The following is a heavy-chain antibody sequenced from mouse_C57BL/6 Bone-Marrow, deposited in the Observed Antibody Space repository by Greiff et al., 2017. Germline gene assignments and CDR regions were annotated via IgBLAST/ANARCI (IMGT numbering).Heavy chain of an antibody. Sequence: VKVVESGAELVRPGASVTLSCKASGYTFTDYEMHWVKQTPVHGLEWIGAIDPETGGTAYNQKFKGKAILTADKSSSTAYMELRSLTSEDSAVYYCTSDVNWYFDVWGTGTTVTVSS. CDR1: GYTFTDYE. CDR3: TSDVNWYFDV. V-gene: IGHV1-15*01. D-gene: IGHD2-3*01. J-gene: IGHJ1*03. CDR2: IDPETGGT.